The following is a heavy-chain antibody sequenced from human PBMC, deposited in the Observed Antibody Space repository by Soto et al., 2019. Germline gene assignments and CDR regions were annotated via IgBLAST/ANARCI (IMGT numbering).Heavy chain of an antibody. CDR2: ISGSGGST. D-gene: IGHD3-3*01. CDR3: AKDLSSSAYDFWSGSLD. CDR1: GFTFSSYA. V-gene: IGHV3-23*01. J-gene: IGHJ4*02. Sequence: LRLSCAASGFTFSSYAMSWVRQAPGKGLEWVSAISGSGGSTYYADSVKGRFTISRDNSKNTLYLQMNSLRAEDTAVYYCAKDLSSSAYDFWSGSLDWGQGTLVTVSS.